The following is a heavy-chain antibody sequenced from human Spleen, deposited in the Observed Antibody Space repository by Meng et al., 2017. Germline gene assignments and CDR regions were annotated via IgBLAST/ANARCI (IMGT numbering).Heavy chain of an antibody. Sequence: QGQVVRSGGEVKKPGASVQGSCKPSGYNFPDYWLHWVRRAPGQGLEWMGRIDPKSGDTHYAQRFQGRVTMTGDTSISTAYMELSGLRSDDTAMYYCARDEDISAAGKLFGDYWGQGTLVTVSS. V-gene: IGHV1-2*06. CDR2: IDPKSGDT. CDR1: GYNFPDYW. J-gene: IGHJ4*02. D-gene: IGHD6-13*01. CDR3: ARDEDISAAGKLFGDY.